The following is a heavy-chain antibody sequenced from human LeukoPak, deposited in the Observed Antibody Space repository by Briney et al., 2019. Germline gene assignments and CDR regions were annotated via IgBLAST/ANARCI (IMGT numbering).Heavy chain of an antibody. CDR3: ARGSWAAAGHNWFDP. J-gene: IGHJ5*02. D-gene: IGHD6-13*01. CDR1: GGSFSGYY. Sequence: SETLSLTCAVYGGSFSGYYWSWIRQPPGKGLEWIGEINHSGSTNYNPSLKSRVTISVDTSKNQFSLKLSSVTAADTAVYYCARGSWAAAGHNWFDPWGQGTLVTVSS. V-gene: IGHV4-34*01. CDR2: INHSGST.